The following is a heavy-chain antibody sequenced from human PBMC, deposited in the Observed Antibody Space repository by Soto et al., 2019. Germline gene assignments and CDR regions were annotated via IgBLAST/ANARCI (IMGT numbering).Heavy chain of an antibody. V-gene: IGHV1-18*04. J-gene: IGHJ5*02. CDR1: GYTFTSYG. D-gene: IGHD2-2*01. CDR2: ISAYNGNT. CDR3: ARDRTSVPAARDWFEP. Sequence: ASVKVSCKASGYTFTSYGISWVRQAPGQGLEWMGWISAYNGNTNYAQKLQGRVTMTTDTSTSTAYMELRSLRSDDTAVYYCARDRTSVPAARDWFEPWGQGTLVTVSS.